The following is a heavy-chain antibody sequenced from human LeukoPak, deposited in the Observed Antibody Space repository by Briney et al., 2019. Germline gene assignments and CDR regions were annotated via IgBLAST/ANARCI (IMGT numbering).Heavy chain of an antibody. CDR3: ARLRLPHDAFDI. CDR2: INPNSGGT. CDR1: GGTFSSYT. D-gene: IGHD3-16*01. V-gene: IGHV1-2*02. Sequence: EASVKVSCKASGGTFSSYTISWVRQAPGQGLEWMGWINPNSGGTNYAQKFQGRVTMTRDTSISTAYMELSRLRSDDTAVYYCARLRLPHDAFDIWGQGTMVTVSS. J-gene: IGHJ3*02.